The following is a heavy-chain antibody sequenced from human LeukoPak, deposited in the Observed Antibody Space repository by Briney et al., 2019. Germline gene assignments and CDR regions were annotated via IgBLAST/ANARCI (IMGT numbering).Heavy chain of an antibody. D-gene: IGHD4-17*01. CDR3: AKDTRIMTTVTTDDAFDI. V-gene: IGHV3-23*01. J-gene: IGHJ3*02. Sequence: TGGSLRLSCAASGFTFSSYAMSWVRQAPGKGLEWVSAISGSGGSTYYADSVKGRFTISRDNSKNTLYLQMNSLRAEDTAVYYCAKDTRIMTTVTTDDAFDIWGQGTMVTVSS. CDR2: ISGSGGST. CDR1: GFTFSSYA.